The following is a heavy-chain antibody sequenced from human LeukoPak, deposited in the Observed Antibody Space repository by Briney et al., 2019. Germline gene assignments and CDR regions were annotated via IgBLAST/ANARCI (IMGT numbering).Heavy chain of an antibody. CDR2: K. J-gene: IGHJ6*02. V-gene: IGHV3-9*01. D-gene: IGHD4-23*01. CDR1: GFAFHNYA. Sequence: PGRSLRLSCVGSGFAFHNYAMHWVRRPPGKGLEWVSAKAYADSVKGRFTISRDRARNSLYLQMDSLRPEDTALYYCAKDTGGNGAYFYAMDVWGQGTSVTVSS. CDR3: AKDTGGNGAYFYAMDV.